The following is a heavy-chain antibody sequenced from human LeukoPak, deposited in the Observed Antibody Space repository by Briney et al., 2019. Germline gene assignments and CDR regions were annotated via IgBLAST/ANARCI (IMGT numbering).Heavy chain of an antibody. CDR2: IYRDGST. J-gene: IGHJ5*02. V-gene: IGHV3-66*01. D-gene: IGHD2-21*02. Sequence: GGSLRLSCAASGFTVSSNYVSWVRQAPGKGLEWVSSIYRDGSTYYADSVKGRFTISRDNSKNTLNLQMNKLRVEDTAVYYCARVMTAITNWFDPWGQGTLVTVSS. CDR3: ARVMTAITNWFDP. CDR1: GFTVSSNY.